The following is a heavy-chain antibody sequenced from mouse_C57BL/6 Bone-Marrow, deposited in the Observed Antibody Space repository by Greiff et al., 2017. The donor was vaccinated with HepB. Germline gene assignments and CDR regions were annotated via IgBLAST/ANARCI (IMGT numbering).Heavy chain of an antibody. CDR3: ARPYSKGYFDY. Sequence: EVKLLESGGGLVQPGGSLKLSCAASGIDFSSYWMSWVRRAPGKGLEWIGEINPDSSTINYAPSLKDKFIISRDNAKNTLYLQMSKVRSEDTALYYCARPYSKGYFDYWGQGTTLTVSS. J-gene: IGHJ2*01. CDR2: INPDSSTI. D-gene: IGHD2-5*01. V-gene: IGHV4-1*01. CDR1: GIDFSSYW.